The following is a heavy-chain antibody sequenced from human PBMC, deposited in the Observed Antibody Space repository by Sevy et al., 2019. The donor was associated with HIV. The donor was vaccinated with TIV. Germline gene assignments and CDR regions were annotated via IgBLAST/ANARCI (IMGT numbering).Heavy chain of an antibody. J-gene: IGHJ4*02. D-gene: IGHD3-10*01. V-gene: IGHV4-38-2*01. CDR3: ARHSHGSGTYYVPFDS. Sequence: ETLSLTCAVSGYSITSGYLWGWIRQPPGKGLEWIGSVFHSGSTYYNPSLNSRVIISVDTSKNQFSLKLNSVTTADTAVYYCARHSHGSGTYYVPFDSWGQGTLVTVSS. CDR2: VFHSGST. CDR1: GYSITSGYL.